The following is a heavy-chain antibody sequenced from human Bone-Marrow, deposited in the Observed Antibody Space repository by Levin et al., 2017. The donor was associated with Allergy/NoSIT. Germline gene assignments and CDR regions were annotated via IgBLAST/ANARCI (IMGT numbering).Heavy chain of an antibody. CDR2: ISSSGGST. CDR3: ARATVTAIRSFDY. V-gene: IGHV3-23*01. Sequence: GGSLRLSCAASGFTFSSYAMSWVRQGPGKGLEWVSAISSSGGSTYYADSVKGRFTISRDNSDDTLYLQLNSLRAEDTALYYCARATVTAIRSFDYWGQGTLVTVSS. D-gene: IGHD2-21*02. J-gene: IGHJ4*02. CDR1: GFTFSSYA.